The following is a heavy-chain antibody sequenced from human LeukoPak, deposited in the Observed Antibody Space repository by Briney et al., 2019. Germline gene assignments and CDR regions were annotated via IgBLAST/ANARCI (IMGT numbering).Heavy chain of an antibody. CDR1: GFTFSSYA. V-gene: IGHV3-30-3*01. J-gene: IGHJ6*02. CDR3: ARDGAVAGDYYYGMDV. Sequence: QPGGSLRLSCAASGFTFSSYAMPWVRQAPGKGLEWVAVVSYDGSNKYYADSVKGRFTISRDNSKNTLYLQMNSLRAEDTAVHYCARDGAVAGDYYYGMDVWGQGTTVTVSS. CDR2: VSYDGSNK. D-gene: IGHD6-19*01.